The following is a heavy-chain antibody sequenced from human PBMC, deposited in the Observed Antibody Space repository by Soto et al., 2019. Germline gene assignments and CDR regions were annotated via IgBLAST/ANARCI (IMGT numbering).Heavy chain of an antibody. V-gene: IGHV3-23*01. CDR2: ISGSGGST. CDR3: AKDRGLRFLEWLPENNWFDP. Sequence: EVQLLESGGGLVQPGGSLRLSCAASGFTFSSYAMSWVRQAPGKGLEWVSAISGSGGSTYYADSVKGRFTISRDNSKNTLYLQMNSLRAEDTAVYYCAKDRGLRFLEWLPENNWFDPWGQGTLVTVSS. CDR1: GFTFSSYA. J-gene: IGHJ5*02. D-gene: IGHD3-3*01.